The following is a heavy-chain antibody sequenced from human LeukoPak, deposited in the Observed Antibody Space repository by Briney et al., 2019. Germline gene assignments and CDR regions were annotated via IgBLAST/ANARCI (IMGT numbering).Heavy chain of an antibody. CDR2: IIPIFGTA. CDR3: VRVDSGYDAFDY. J-gene: IGHJ4*02. CDR1: GGTFSSYA. D-gene: IGHD5-12*01. V-gene: IGHV1-69*01. Sequence: SVKVSCKASGGTFSSYAISWVRQAPGQGLEWMGGIIPIFGTANYAQKFQGRVTITADESTSTAYMELSSLRSEDTAVYYCVRVDSGYDAFDYWGQGTLVTVSS.